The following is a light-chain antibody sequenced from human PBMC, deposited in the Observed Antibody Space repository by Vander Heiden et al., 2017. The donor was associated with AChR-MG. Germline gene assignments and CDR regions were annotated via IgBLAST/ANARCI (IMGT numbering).Light chain of an antibody. V-gene: IGKV3-20*01. J-gene: IGKJ4*01. CDR2: GAF. Sequence: ETVLTQYPGTLSLSPGERATLSCRASQSVVKNFVAGYQQKPGQAPRLLMYGAFSRATGIPDRFSGSGSGTDFTLTISRLEAEDCAVYYWQQYGILPLTFGGGTKVEIK. CDR1: QSVVKNF. CDR3: QQYGILPLT.